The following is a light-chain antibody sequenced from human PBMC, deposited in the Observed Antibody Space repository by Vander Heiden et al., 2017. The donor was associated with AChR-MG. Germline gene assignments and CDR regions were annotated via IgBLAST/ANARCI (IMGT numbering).Light chain of an antibody. J-gene: IGKJ5*01. CDR2: DAS. CDR1: QSISNS. V-gene: IGKV3-11*01. CDR3: QQRSSYPVT. Sequence: EIVSTQSPATLSLSPGERATLSCRASQSISNSLAWYQQKPGQAPRLLIYDASNRATGIPARFSGSGSGTDFTLTISSPEPEDFALYYCQQRSSYPVTFGQGTRLEIK.